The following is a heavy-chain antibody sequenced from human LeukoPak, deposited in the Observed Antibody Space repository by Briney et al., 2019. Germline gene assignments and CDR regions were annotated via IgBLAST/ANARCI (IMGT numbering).Heavy chain of an antibody. CDR2: IYYGGST. CDR3: ARGGADYYDSSGYYLGY. J-gene: IGHJ4*02. D-gene: IGHD3-22*01. Sequence: PSETLSLTCTVSGGSISSYYWSWIRQPPGKGLEWIGYIYYGGSTNYNPSLKSRVTISVDTSKNQFSLKLSSVTAADTAVYYCARGGADYYDSSGYYLGYWGQGTLVTVSS. V-gene: IGHV4-59*01. CDR1: GGSISSYY.